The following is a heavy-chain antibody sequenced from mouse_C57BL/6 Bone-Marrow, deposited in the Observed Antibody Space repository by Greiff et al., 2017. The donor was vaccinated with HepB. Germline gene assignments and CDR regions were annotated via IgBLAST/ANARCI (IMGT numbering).Heavy chain of an antibody. Sequence: VQLQQPGAELVRPGSSVKLSCKASGYTFTSYWMHWVKQRPIQGLEWIGNIDPSDSETHYNQKFKDKATLTVDKSSSTAYMQLRSLTSEDSAVYYCARQRLIYDGYHYAMDYWGQGTSVTVSS. CDR3: ARQRLIYDGYHYAMDY. V-gene: IGHV1-52*01. CDR2: IDPSDSET. J-gene: IGHJ4*01. CDR1: GYTFTSYW. D-gene: IGHD2-3*01.